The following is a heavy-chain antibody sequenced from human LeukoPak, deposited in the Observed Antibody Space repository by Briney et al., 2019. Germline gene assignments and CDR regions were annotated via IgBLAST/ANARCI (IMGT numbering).Heavy chain of an antibody. J-gene: IGHJ4*02. V-gene: IGHV1-24*01. Sequence: ASVKVSCKVSGYTLTELSMHWVRQAPGKGLEWMGGFDPEDGETIYAQKFQGRVTMTRDTSTSTVYMELSSLRSEDTAVYYCARDPTPIARRGRKFDYWGQGTLVTVSS. CDR3: ARDPTPIARRGRKFDY. CDR1: GYTLTELS. D-gene: IGHD3-16*01. CDR2: FDPEDGET.